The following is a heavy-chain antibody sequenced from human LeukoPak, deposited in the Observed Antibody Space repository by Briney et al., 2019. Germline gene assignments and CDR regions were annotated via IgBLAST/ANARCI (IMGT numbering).Heavy chain of an antibody. CDR3: ARERIYMVRGVITHDSFDI. V-gene: IGHV3-66*01. Sequence: PGGSLRLSCAASGFTVSSNYMTWVRQAPGKGLEWVSVIYSGGSTYYADSVKGRFTISRDNSKNTLYLQMNSLRAEDTAVYYCARERIYMVRGVITHDSFDIWGQGTMVTVSS. CDR1: GFTVSSNY. J-gene: IGHJ3*02. D-gene: IGHD3-10*01. CDR2: IYSGGST.